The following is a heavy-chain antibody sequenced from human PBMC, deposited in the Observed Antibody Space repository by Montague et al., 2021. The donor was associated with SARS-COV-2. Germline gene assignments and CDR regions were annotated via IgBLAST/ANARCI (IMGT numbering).Heavy chain of an antibody. CDR3: VRGDVEMATIKSGGPFYHFDY. CDR1: GGSISSYY. V-gene: IGHV4-59*13. Sequence: ETLSLTCTVSGGSISSYYWSWIRQPPGKGLEWIGYIYYSGSTNYNPSLKSPVTISVDTSKNQFSLKLSSVTAADTAVYYCVRGDVEMATIKSGGPFYHFDYWGQGTLVTVSA. J-gene: IGHJ4*02. D-gene: IGHD5-24*01. CDR2: IYYSGST.